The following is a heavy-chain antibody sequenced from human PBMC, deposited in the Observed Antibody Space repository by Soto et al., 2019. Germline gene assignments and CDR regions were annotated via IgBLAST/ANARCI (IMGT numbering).Heavy chain of an antibody. J-gene: IGHJ4*02. V-gene: IGHV1-69*01. CDR3: ARRGCVEGLTMVRGDDYFDY. CDR2: ILPIFGTA. D-gene: IGHD3-10*01. CDR1: GGTFSSYA. Sequence: QVQLVQSGAEVKKPGSSVKVSCKASGGTFSSYAISWVRQAPGQGLEWMGGILPIFGTANYAQKFQGRVTITADESTSTAHMELSSLISEDTVGYYSARRGCVEGLTMVRGDDYFDYWGQGTLVVVS.